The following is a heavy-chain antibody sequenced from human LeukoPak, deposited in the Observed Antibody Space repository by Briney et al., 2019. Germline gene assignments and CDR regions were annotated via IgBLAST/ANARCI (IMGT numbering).Heavy chain of an antibody. CDR1: GFTFSSYA. D-gene: IGHD3-3*01. CDR2: ISGSGGGT. Sequence: PGGSLRLSCAASGFTFSSYAMSWVRQAPGKGLEWVSAISGSGGGTCYADSVKGRFTISRDNSKNTLYLQMNSLRAEDTAVYYCAKTPTIFGVRGYFDYWGQGTLVTVSS. CDR3: AKTPTIFGVRGYFDY. V-gene: IGHV3-23*01. J-gene: IGHJ4*02.